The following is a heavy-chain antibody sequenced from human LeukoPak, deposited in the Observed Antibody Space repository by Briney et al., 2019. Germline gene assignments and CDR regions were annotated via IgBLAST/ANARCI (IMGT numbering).Heavy chain of an antibody. CDR1: GDSINNYY. J-gene: IGHJ3*02. D-gene: IGHD3-3*01. Sequence: SETLSLTCTVSGDSINNYYWSWIRQPPGKGLEWIGYIYYSGSTYYNPSLKSRVTISVDTSKNQFSLKLSSVTAADTAVYYCARGLRFLEWPPDAFDIWGQGTMVTVSS. V-gene: IGHV4-59*08. CDR3: ARGLRFLEWPPDAFDI. CDR2: IYYSGST.